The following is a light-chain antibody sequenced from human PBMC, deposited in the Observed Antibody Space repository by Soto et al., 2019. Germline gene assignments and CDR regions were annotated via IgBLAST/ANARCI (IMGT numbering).Light chain of an antibody. CDR2: WAS. V-gene: IGKV4-1*01. J-gene: IGKJ2*01. Sequence: DIVMTQSPDSLAVSLGERATINCKSSQSLLYSSNNKNYLAWYQQKPGQPPKLLIYWASTRESGVPDRFSGSGSGTDFTLTTSSLQAEDVAVYYCQQYYSTPRTFGQGTKLEIK. CDR1: QSLLYSSNNKNY. CDR3: QQYYSTPRT.